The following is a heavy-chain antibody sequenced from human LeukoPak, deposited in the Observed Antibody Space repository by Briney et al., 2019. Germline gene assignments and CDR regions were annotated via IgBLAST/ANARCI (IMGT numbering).Heavy chain of an antibody. CDR3: ARGQAATVFFDY. J-gene: IGHJ4*02. Sequence: AAVTVSYTASGYTFTVYYMDLVRQAPGQGLEWVGWINANTGGTDYAQKFQGRVTMTSDTSISTAYLELSRLGSDDTAVYYCARGQAATVFFDYWAQGTLVTVSS. CDR2: INANTGGT. CDR1: GYTFTVYY. V-gene: IGHV1-2*02. D-gene: IGHD4-17*01.